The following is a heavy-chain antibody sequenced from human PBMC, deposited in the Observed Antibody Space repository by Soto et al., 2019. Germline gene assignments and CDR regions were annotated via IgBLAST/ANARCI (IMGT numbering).Heavy chain of an antibody. Sequence: EVKLLESGGGLVQPGGSVRLSCAASGFPFWTYSMSWVRQAPRKGLEWVSGISGSGTATYYTDSVKGRFTVSRDNSKDTLFLQMNTLRVEDTAVYYCARTRLYDNNDYHRDGFDVWGPGTVGTVSS. J-gene: IGHJ3*01. D-gene: IGHD3-22*01. CDR3: ARTRLYDNNDYHRDGFDV. CDR2: ISGSGTAT. CDR1: GFPFWTYS. V-gene: IGHV3-23*01.